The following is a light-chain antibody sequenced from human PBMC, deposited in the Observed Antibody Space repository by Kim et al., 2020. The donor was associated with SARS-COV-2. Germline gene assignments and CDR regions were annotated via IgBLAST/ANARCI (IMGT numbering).Light chain of an antibody. V-gene: IGLV3-1*01. J-gene: IGLJ2*01. Sequence: SYELTQPPSVSVSPGQTASITCSGDKLGEKYACWYQQKPGQSPVLVIYQDSKRPSGIPERFSGSNSGNTATLTISGTQAMDEADYYCQAWDSRVFGGGTQLTVL. CDR3: QAWDSRV. CDR2: QDS. CDR1: KLGEKY.